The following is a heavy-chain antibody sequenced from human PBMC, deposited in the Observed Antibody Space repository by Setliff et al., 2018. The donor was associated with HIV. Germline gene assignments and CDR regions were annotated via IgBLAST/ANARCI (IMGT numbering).Heavy chain of an antibody. J-gene: IGHJ6*02. CDR3: ARRARAGSDYYYYGMDV. D-gene: IGHD6-13*01. CDR1: GAPFNGYY. CDR2: IYHSGIV. V-gene: IGHV4-34*01. Sequence: SETLSLTCAVYGAPFNGYYWAWIRQSPAKGLEWIGEIYHSGIVNYNPSLQSRVTISTDTSKNQFSLKLSSVTAADTAVYYCARRARAGSDYYYYGMDVWGQGTTVTVS.